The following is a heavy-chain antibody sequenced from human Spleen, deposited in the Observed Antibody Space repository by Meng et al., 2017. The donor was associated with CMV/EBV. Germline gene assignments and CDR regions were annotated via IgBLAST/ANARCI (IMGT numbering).Heavy chain of an antibody. D-gene: IGHD1-26*01. V-gene: IGHV3-30*04. Sequence: GGSLRLSCAASGFTFSNFAIHWVRQAPGKGLEWVAVVTSDGRNKYYADSVRGRFTISRDNSKNTLYLQMSSLRPEDTSVYYCARDRFPLGQPPDYWGQGTLVTVSS. CDR1: GFTFSNFA. CDR3: ARDRFPLGQPPDY. CDR2: VTSDGRNK. J-gene: IGHJ4*02.